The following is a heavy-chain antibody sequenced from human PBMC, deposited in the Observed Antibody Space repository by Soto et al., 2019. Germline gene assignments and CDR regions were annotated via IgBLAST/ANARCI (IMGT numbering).Heavy chain of an antibody. J-gene: IGHJ4*02. CDR2: ISGYNGNT. CDR3: ARVQSGYDFAY. D-gene: IGHD5-12*01. V-gene: IGHV1-18*01. CDR1: GYTFTSYG. Sequence: QVQLVQSGAEVKKPGASEKVSCKASGYTFTSYGINWVRQAPGQWLEWMGWISGYNGNTHYAQKLQGRVTMTTDTATSTAYMERRSLRSDDTAVDYCARVQSGYDFAYWGQGTLVTVSS.